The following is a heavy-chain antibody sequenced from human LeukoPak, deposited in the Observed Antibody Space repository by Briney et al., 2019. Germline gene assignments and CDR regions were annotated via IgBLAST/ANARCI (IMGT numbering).Heavy chain of an antibody. CDR2: ISSSSSNI. D-gene: IGHD6-6*01. Sequence: GGSLRLSCAASGFTFSSDSMNWVRQAPGKGLEWVSSISSSSSNIYYADSVKGRFTISRDNAKNSLYLRMNSLRAEDTAVYYCAREYSSSSGYYYYYMDVWGKGTTVTVSS. V-gene: IGHV3-21*01. J-gene: IGHJ6*03. CDR1: GFTFSSDS. CDR3: AREYSSSSGYYYYYMDV.